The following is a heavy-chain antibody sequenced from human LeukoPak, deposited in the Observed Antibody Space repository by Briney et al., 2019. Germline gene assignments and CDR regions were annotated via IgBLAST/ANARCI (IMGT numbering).Heavy chain of an antibody. V-gene: IGHV1-69*04. CDR1: GGTFSSYA. CDR2: IIPILGIA. CDR3: ARGGIAAADFDY. Sequence: SVKVFCKASGGTFSSYAISWVRQAPGQGLEWMGRIIPILGIANYAQKFQGRVTITADKSTSTAYMELSSLRSEDTAVYYCARGGIAAADFDYWGQGTLVTVSS. D-gene: IGHD6-13*01. J-gene: IGHJ4*02.